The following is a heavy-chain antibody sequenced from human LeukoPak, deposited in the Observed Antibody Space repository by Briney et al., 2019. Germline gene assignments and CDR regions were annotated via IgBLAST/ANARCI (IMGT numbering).Heavy chain of an antibody. Sequence: SSETLSLTCAVYGGSFSGYYWRWIRQPLGKGLEWIGEINHSGSTNYNPSLKSRVTISVDTSKNQFSLKLSSVTAADTAVYYCASPNSSSWYLGYWGQGTLVTVSS. CDR3: ASPNSSSWYLGY. CDR2: INHSGST. V-gene: IGHV4-34*01. J-gene: IGHJ4*02. CDR1: GGSFSGYY. D-gene: IGHD6-13*01.